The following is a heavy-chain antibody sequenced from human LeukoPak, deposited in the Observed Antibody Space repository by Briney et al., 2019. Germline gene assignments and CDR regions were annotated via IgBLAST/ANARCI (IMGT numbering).Heavy chain of an antibody. V-gene: IGHV1-69*01. J-gene: IGHJ3*02. CDR1: GGTFSSYA. D-gene: IGHD3-22*01. CDR3: ARVRYYDSSGLFDAFDI. Sequence: GASVKVSCKASGGTFSSYAISWVRQAPGQGLEWMGGIIPIFGTANYAQKFQGRVTITADESTSTAYMELRSLRSDDTAVYYCARVRYYDSSGLFDAFDIWGQGTMVTVSS. CDR2: IIPIFGTA.